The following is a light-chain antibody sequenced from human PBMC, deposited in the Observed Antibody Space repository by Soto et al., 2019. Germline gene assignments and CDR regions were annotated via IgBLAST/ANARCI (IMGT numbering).Light chain of an antibody. J-gene: IGLJ3*02. CDR3: QSYDSSLSGWL. CDR1: SSNIGARYD. CDR2: RYT. V-gene: IGLV1-40*01. Sequence: QSVLTQPPSVSGAPGQRVTISCTGSSSNIGARYDVHWYQQLPGTAPKLLIYRYTNRPSGVPDRFSGSTSGTSASLAITGLQAEDEADYYCQSYDSSLSGWLFGGGTKVTVL.